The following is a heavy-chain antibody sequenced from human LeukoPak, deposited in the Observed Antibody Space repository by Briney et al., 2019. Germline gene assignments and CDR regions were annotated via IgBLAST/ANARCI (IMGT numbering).Heavy chain of an antibody. CDR2: INPKSGGT. D-gene: IGHD3-3*01. CDR1: GFTFTAYY. V-gene: IGHV1-2*02. CDR3: ARGVDYDFWSGYFGWFDP. Sequence: GASVKVSCKASGFTFTAYYIHWVRQAPGQGLEWMGWINPKSGGTTYGQRFQGRVTMTRDTSISTAYMELNGLTSDDTAVYYCARGVDYDFWSGYFGWFDPWGQGTLVTVSS. J-gene: IGHJ5*02.